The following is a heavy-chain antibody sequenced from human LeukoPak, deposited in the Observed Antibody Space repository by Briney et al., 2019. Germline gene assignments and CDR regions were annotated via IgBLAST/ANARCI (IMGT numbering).Heavy chain of an antibody. D-gene: IGHD3-10*01. Sequence: GSSVKVSCKASGGTFSSYTISWVRQAPGQGLEWMGWIIPILGIANYAQKFQGRVTITADKSTSTAYMELSSLRSEDTAVYYCARVWSPKYYYYYMDVWGKGTTVTVSS. CDR1: GGTFSSYT. V-gene: IGHV1-69*02. J-gene: IGHJ6*03. CDR3: ARVWSPKYYYYYMDV. CDR2: IIPILGIA.